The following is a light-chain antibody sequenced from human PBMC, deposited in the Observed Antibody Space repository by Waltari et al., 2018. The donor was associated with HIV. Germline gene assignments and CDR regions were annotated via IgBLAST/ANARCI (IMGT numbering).Light chain of an antibody. V-gene: IGLV1-44*01. CDR2: GSH. CDR1: AAHISIPP. Sequence: QSVLTQPPSTSESPGQRITIPCSGSAAHISIPPVNLFKDVPGTAPKLLIFGSHQRPSGVPDRFSGSKSGTSASLAIRGLQSEDEAEYYCATWDANLNGVVFGGGTKVTVL. CDR3: ATWDANLNGVV. J-gene: IGLJ3*02.